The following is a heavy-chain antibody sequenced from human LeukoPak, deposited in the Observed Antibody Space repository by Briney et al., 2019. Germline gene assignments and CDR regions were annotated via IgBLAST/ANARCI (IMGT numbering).Heavy chain of an antibody. Sequence: SETLSLTCTVSGGSITSYYWSWIRQPPGKGLEWIGYIYYSGSTNYNPSLKSRVTISVDTSKKQFSLKLRSVTAADTAVYYCARVSGYDWESFYDYWGQGTLVTVSS. CDR3: ARVSGYDWESFYDY. CDR1: GGSITSYY. D-gene: IGHD5-12*01. V-gene: IGHV4-59*01. CDR2: IYYSGST. J-gene: IGHJ4*02.